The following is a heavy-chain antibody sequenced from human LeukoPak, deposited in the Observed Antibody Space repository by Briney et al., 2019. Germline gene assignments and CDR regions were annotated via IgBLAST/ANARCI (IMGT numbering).Heavy chain of an antibody. V-gene: IGHV4-39*07. Sequence: SETLSLTCTVSGGSISSSSYYWGWIRQPPGKGLEWIGSIYYSGSTYYNPSLKSRVTMSVDTSKNQFSLKLSSVTAADTAVYYCAITSGVAAAGTFDYWGQGTLVTVSS. D-gene: IGHD6-13*01. CDR3: AITSGVAAAGTFDY. J-gene: IGHJ4*02. CDR1: GGSISSSSYY. CDR2: IYYSGST.